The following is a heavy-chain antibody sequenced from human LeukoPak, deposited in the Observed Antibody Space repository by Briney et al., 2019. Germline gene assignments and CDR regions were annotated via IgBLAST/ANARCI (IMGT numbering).Heavy chain of an antibody. CDR2: IYYSGST. CDR1: GYSISSGYY. CDR3: ARDSGGKSGKFDY. V-gene: IGHV4-61*01. Sequence: SETLSLTCTVSGYSISSGYYWGWIRQPPGKGLEWIGYIYYSGSTNYNPSLKSRVTISVDTSKNQFSLKLSSVTAADTAVYYCARDSGGKSGKFDYWGQGTLVTVSS. J-gene: IGHJ4*02. D-gene: IGHD3-10*01.